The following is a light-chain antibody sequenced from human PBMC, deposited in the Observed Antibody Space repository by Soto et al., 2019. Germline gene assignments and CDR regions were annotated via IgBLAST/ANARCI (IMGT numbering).Light chain of an antibody. Sequence: QPVLTQSPSDSASLGASVKLTCTLSSGHSSYAIAWHQQQPEKGPRYLMKLDSDGSHTKGDAIPDRFSGSSSGAERYLTISSVQSEDEADYYCQTWGTGIHVVFGGGTKLTVL. V-gene: IGLV4-69*01. CDR1: SGHSSYA. CDR3: QTWGTGIHVV. J-gene: IGLJ2*01. CDR2: LDSDGSH.